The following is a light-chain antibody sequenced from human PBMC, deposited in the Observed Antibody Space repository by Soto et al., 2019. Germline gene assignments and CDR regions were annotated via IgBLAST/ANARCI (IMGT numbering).Light chain of an antibody. J-gene: IGLJ1*01. CDR2: GDV. CDR3: QSYDSGLNDSYV. CDR1: FSNIGAGFS. V-gene: IGLV1-40*01. Sequence: QSALTQAPSVSGAPGQTFSISSTGFFSNIGAGFSVHWYQHLPGTAPKLLIYGDVNRPSGVSDRFSGSKSGTSASLAITGLQPEDEADYYCQSYDSGLNDSYVFGAGTKVTGL.